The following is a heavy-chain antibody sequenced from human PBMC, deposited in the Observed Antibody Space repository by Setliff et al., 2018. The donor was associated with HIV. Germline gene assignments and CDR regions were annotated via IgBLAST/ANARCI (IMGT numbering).Heavy chain of an antibody. CDR3: ARDNSYYYGSGSHYWYGMDV. V-gene: IGHV4-61*02. J-gene: IGHJ6*01. CDR2: LHLRGET. CDR1: GDSINSGTYY. D-gene: IGHD3-10*01. Sequence: SETLSLTCTVSGDSINSGTYYWSWIRQPAGKGLEWIGRLHLRGETNYNPSLKSRVTLSIDTSKNQFSLKLSSVTAADTAVYYCARDNSYYYGSGSHYWYGMDVWGQGTTVTVSS.